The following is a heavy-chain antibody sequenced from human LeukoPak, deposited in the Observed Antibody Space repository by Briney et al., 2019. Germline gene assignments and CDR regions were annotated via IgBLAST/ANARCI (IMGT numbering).Heavy chain of an antibody. CDR2: INHSGST. D-gene: IGHD3-3*01. CDR3: ARGGYDFWSGYSFGYFDY. CDR1: CGSFSGYY. J-gene: IGHJ4*02. Sequence: PSETLSLTCAVYCGSFSGYYWSWIRQPPGKGLEWIGEINHSGSTNYNPSLKSRVTISVDTSKNQFSLKLSSVTAADTAVYYCARGGYDFWSGYSFGYFDYWGQGTLVTVSS. V-gene: IGHV4-34*01.